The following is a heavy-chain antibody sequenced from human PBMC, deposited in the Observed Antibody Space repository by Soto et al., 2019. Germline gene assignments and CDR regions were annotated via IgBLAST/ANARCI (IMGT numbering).Heavy chain of an antibody. J-gene: IGHJ3*02. D-gene: IGHD2-15*01. V-gene: IGHV3-23*01. CDR3: AKDLRPSWACDI. CDR2: ISGSGGST. CDR1: GFTFSSYA. Sequence: EVQLLESGGGLVQPGGSLRLSCAASGFTFSSYAMSWVLQAPGKGLEWASAISGSGGSTYYADSVKGRFTISRDNSKNTLYLQMNSLRAEDTAVYYCAKDLRPSWACDIWGQGTMVTVSS.